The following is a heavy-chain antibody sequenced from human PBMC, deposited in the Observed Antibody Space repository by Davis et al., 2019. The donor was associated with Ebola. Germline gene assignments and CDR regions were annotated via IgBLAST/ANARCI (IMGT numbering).Heavy chain of an antibody. CDR3: ARRVGARSGFDY. V-gene: IGHV1-8*01. D-gene: IGHD1-26*01. CDR2: MNPNSGNT. J-gene: IGHJ4*02. CDR1: AYTFTNYD. Sequence: ASVKVSCKASAYTFTNYDINWVRQATGQGLEWMGWMNPNSGNTGYAQKFQGRITMTRNISISTAYMELSSLRSEDTAVYYCARRVGARSGFDYWGQGSLVTVSS.